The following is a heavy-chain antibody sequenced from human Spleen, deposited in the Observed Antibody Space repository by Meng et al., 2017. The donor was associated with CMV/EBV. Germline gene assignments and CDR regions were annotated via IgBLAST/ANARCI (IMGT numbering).Heavy chain of an antibody. J-gene: IGHJ4*02. V-gene: IGHV1-69*05. Sequence: SVKVSCKASGGTFSSYAISWVRQAPGQGLEWMGGIIPIFGTANYAQKFQGRVTITTDESTSTAYTELSSLRSEDTAVYYCSSRAARGTFDYWGQGTLVTVSS. CDR3: SSRAARGTFDY. CDR1: GGTFSSYA. D-gene: IGHD6-6*01. CDR2: IIPIFGTA.